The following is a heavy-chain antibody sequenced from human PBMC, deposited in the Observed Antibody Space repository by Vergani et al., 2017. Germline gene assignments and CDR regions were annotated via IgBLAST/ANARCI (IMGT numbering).Heavy chain of an antibody. CDR3: ARGAVAGRIDY. V-gene: IGHV3-48*01. D-gene: IGHD6-19*01. J-gene: IGHJ4*02. CDR1: GFTFSSYS. Sequence: EVQLVESGGGLVQPGGSLRLPCVASGFTFSSYSMNWVRQAPGKGLEWVSYISSSSSTINDADSVKGRFTITRGKAKNSLYLQTNSLRAEDAAVYYCARGAVAGRIDYWGQGTLVTVSS. CDR2: ISSSSSTI.